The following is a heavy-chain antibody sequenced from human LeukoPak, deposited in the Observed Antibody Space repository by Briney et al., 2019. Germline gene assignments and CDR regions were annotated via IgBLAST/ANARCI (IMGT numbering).Heavy chain of an antibody. V-gene: IGHV3-33*01. CDR1: GFIFSSYG. Sequence: GRSLRLSCAASGFIFSSYGMHWVRQAPGKGLEWVAVIWYNGSKKYYADSVKGRFTISRDNSKNTLYLQMNSLRAEDTAVYYCARDKFRFDNWGQGTLVTASS. CDR3: ARDKFRFDN. D-gene: IGHD3-10*01. CDR2: IWYNGSKK. J-gene: IGHJ4*02.